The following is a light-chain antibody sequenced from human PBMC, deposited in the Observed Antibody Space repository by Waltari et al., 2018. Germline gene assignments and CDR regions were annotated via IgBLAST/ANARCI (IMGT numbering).Light chain of an antibody. CDR2: DAS. Sequence: EIVLTQSPATLSLSPGDTATLSCRASQSVGSYLAWYQQKPGQPPRLLIYDASNRATGVPARFRGSGSGTELTLTISSLEAEDFAVYYCQQRSNWAPHTFGQGARLEIK. V-gene: IGKV3-11*01. J-gene: IGKJ2*01. CDR1: QSVGSY. CDR3: QQRSNWAPHT.